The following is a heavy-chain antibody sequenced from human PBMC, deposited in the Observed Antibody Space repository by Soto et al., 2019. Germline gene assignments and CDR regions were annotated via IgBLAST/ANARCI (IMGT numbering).Heavy chain of an antibody. CDR1: GYTFTSYG. J-gene: IGHJ4*02. Sequence: GASVKVSCKASGYTFTSYGVHWVRQAPGQRLEWMGWINAGNGNTKYSQKFQGRVTITRDTSASTAYMELSSLRSEDTAVYYCARSIVVVTALYYWGQGTLVTVSS. CDR2: INAGNGNT. D-gene: IGHD2-21*02. CDR3: ARSIVVVTALYY. V-gene: IGHV1-3*01.